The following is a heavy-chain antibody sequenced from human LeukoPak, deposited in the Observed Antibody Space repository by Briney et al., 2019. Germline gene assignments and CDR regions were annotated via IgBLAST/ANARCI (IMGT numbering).Heavy chain of an antibody. CDR1: GGSISSSSYY. V-gene: IGHV4-39*07. CDR2: IYYSGST. J-gene: IGHJ4*02. CDR3: ARSLWFGEPGLGY. Sequence: SETLSLTCTVSGGSISSSSYYWGWIRQSPGKGLEWIGSIYYSGSTYYNPSLKSRVTISVDTSKNQFSLKLSSVTAADTAVYYCARSLWFGEPGLGYWGQGTLVTVSS. D-gene: IGHD3-10*01.